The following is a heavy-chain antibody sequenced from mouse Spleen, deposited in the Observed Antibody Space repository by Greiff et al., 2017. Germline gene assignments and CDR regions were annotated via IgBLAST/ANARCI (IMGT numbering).Heavy chain of an antibody. V-gene: IGHV1-82*01. CDR2: IYPGDGDT. D-gene: IGHD1-1*01. CDR1: GYAFSSSW. J-gene: IGHJ4*01. CDR3: AREDYYDGSYGSAMDY. Sequence: VKLMESGPELVKPGASVKISCKASGYAFSSSWMNWVKQRPGKGLEWIGRIYPGDGDTNYNGKFKGKATLTADKSSSTAYMQLSSLTSEDSAVYFCAREDYYDGSYGSAMDYWGQGTSVTVSS.